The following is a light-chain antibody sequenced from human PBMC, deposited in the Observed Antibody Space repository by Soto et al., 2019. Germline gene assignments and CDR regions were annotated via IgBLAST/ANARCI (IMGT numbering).Light chain of an antibody. CDR1: QGISSY. CDR3: QQYYSYPRT. V-gene: IGKV1-9*01. J-gene: IGKJ1*01. CDR2: AAS. Sequence: DIQLTQSPSFLSASVGDRVTITCRASQGISSYLAWYQQKPGKAPKLLIYAASTLQSGVPSRFSGSGSGTDYTLTISSLQTEDFATYDCQQYYSYPRTFGQGTKVDIK.